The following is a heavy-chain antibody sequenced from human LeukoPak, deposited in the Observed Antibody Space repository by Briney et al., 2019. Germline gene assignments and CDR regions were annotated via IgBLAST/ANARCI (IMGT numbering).Heavy chain of an antibody. D-gene: IGHD2-2*03. Sequence: ASVKVSCKASGYTFTSYGISWVRQAPGQGLEWMGWISAYNGNTNYAQKLQGRVTMTTDTPTSTAYMELRSLRSDDTAVYYCARDFGYCSSTSCRYYYYYGMDVWGQGTTVTVSS. J-gene: IGHJ6*02. CDR3: ARDFGYCSSTSCRYYYYYGMDV. CDR2: ISAYNGNT. CDR1: GYTFTSYG. V-gene: IGHV1-18*01.